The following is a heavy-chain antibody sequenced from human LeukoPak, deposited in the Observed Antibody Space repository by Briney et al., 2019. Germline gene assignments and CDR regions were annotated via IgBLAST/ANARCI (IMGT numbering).Heavy chain of an antibody. Sequence: PGGSLRLSCAASGFTFSSYGVHWVRQAPGKGLEWVSSISSSSSYIYYADSVKGRFTISRDNAKNSLYLQMNSLRAEDTAVYYCARVTAMVREGAFDYWGQGTLVTVSS. V-gene: IGHV3-21*01. CDR1: GFTFSSYG. D-gene: IGHD5-18*01. CDR2: ISSSSSYI. CDR3: ARVTAMVREGAFDY. J-gene: IGHJ4*02.